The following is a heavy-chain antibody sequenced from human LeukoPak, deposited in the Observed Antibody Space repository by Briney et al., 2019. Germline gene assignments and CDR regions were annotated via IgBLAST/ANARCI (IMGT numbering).Heavy chain of an antibody. CDR1: GDSISSSAFY. Sequence: SETLSLTCTVSGDSISSSAFYWSWIRQPPGKGLEWIGYIYYSGSTYYNPSLKSRVAISIDTSKDQFSLKLSSVTAADTAVYYCARGGYDILTGYYVNPRLDVWGQGTLVTVSS. CDR2: IYYSGST. D-gene: IGHD3-9*01. J-gene: IGHJ4*02. V-gene: IGHV4-30-4*01. CDR3: ARGGYDILTGYYVNPRLDV.